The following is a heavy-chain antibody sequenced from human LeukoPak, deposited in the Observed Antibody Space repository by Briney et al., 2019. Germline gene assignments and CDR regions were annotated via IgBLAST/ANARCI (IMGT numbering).Heavy chain of an antibody. CDR1: GGTFTSYA. D-gene: IGHD1-26*01. V-gene: IGHV1-69*13. CDR3: ARELRLGGNWFDP. Sequence: SVKVSCKTSGGTFTSYAITWVRQAPGQGLEWMGKIIPISGTTNYAQKFQGRVTFTADESTSTAYMELSGLRSEDTALYYCARELRLGGNWFDPWGQGTLVTVSS. CDR2: IIPISGTT. J-gene: IGHJ5*02.